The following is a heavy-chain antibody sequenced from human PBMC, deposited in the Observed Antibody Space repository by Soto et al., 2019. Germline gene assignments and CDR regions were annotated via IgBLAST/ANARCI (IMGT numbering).Heavy chain of an antibody. J-gene: IGHJ4*02. CDR2: INHSGST. CDR1: GGSFSGYY. Sequence: SETLSLTCAVYGGSFSGYYWSWIRQPPGKGLEWIGEINHSGSTNFNPSLKSRVSISVDTSKKQFSLKLSSVTAADTAVYYCARVPFSYSSSSSLPMLDYWGQGTLVTVSS. V-gene: IGHV4-34*01. D-gene: IGHD6-6*01. CDR3: ARVPFSYSSSSSLPMLDY.